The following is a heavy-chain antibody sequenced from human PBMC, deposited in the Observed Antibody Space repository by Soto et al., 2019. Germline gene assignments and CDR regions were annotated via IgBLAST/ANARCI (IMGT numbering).Heavy chain of an antibody. D-gene: IGHD4-4*01. CDR2: ISGSGCST. Sequence: EVQLLESGGGLVQPGGSLRLSCAASGFTFSSYAMSWVRQAPGKGLEWVSAISGSGCSTYYADSVKGRFTISRDNSKNTLYLQMNSRRDEDTAVYYCANRPYSTYDRAWGQGTLVTVSS. V-gene: IGHV3-23*01. CDR1: GFTFSSYA. J-gene: IGHJ4*02. CDR3: ANRPYSTYDRA.